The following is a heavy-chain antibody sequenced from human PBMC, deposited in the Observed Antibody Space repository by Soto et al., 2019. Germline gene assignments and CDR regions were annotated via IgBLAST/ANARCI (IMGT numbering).Heavy chain of an antibody. D-gene: IGHD3-22*01. Sequence: ASAQVSCKASGHTFTSYAMHWVRQAPGQRLEWMGWINAGNGNTKYSQKFQGRVTITRDTSASTAYMELSSLRSEDTAVYYCASSRRSITSYYYDSSDGFDPWGQGTLVTVSS. CDR2: INAGNGNT. CDR1: GHTFTSYA. CDR3: ASSRRSITSYYYDSSDGFDP. J-gene: IGHJ5*02. V-gene: IGHV1-3*01.